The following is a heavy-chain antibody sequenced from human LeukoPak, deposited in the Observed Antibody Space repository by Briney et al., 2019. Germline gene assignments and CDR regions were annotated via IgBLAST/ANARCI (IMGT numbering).Heavy chain of an antibody. V-gene: IGHV1-2*02. Sequence: GASVRVSCKASGYTFTGYYMHWVRRAPGQGLEWMGWINPNSGGTNYAQKFQGRVTMTRDTSISTAYMELSRLRSDDTAVYYCARSSKYSSNWPWGQGTLVTVSS. CDR1: GYTFTGYY. CDR3: ARSSKYSSNWP. D-gene: IGHD6-13*01. J-gene: IGHJ5*02. CDR2: INPNSGGT.